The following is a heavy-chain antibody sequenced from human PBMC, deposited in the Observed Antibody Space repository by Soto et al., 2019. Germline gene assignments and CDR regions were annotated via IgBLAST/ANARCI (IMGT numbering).Heavy chain of an antibody. D-gene: IGHD2-15*01. V-gene: IGHV3-30*18. Sequence: PGGSLRLSCAASGFTFSSYGMHWVRQAPGKGLEWVAVISYDGSNKYYADSVKGRFTISRDNSKNTLYLQMNSLRAEDTAVYYCANGGRKPNNWFDPWGQGTLVTVSS. J-gene: IGHJ5*02. CDR3: ANGGRKPNNWFDP. CDR1: GFTFSSYG. CDR2: ISYDGSNK.